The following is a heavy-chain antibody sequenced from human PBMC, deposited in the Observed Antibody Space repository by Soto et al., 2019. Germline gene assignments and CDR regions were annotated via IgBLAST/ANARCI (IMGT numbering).Heavy chain of an antibody. Sequence: GGSLRLSCAASGFTFSNAWMNWVRQAPGKGLGWVGRIKSKTDGGTTDYAAPVKGRFTISRDDSKNTLYLQMNSLKTEDTAVYYCTTAYYDFWSGYYHDAFDIWGQGTMVTVSS. CDR2: IKSKTDGGTT. D-gene: IGHD3-3*01. V-gene: IGHV3-15*07. CDR1: GFTFSNAW. CDR3: TTAYYDFWSGYYHDAFDI. J-gene: IGHJ3*02.